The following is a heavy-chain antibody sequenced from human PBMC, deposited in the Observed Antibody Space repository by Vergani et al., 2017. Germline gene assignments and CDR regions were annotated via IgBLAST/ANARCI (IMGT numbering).Heavy chain of an antibody. CDR1: GGSISSGGYY. CDR3: ARAIRNDYYYMDV. CDR2: IYYSGST. V-gene: IGHV4-31*03. J-gene: IGHJ6*03. Sequence: QVQLQESGPGLVKLSQTLSLTCTVSGGSISSGGYYWSWIRQHPGKGLEWIGYIYYSGSTYYNPSLKSRVTISVDTSKNQFSLKLSSVTAADTAVYYCARAIRNDYYYMDVWGKGTTVTVSS. D-gene: IGHD2-2*02.